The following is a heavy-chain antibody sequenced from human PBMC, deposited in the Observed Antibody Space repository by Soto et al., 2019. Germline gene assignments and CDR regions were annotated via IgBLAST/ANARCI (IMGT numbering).Heavy chain of an antibody. CDR3: ARDLHPWYDSSGYYYRTDY. V-gene: IGHV3-30-3*01. Sequence: AGGSLRLSCAASGLTFSRSWMHWVRQAPGKGLEWVAVISYDGSNEYFADSAKGRFTISRDNSKNTLYLQMNSLRGEDTAMYYCARDLHPWYDSSGYYYRTDYWGQGTLVTVSS. CDR1: GLTFSRSW. D-gene: IGHD3-22*01. CDR2: ISYDGSNE. J-gene: IGHJ4*02.